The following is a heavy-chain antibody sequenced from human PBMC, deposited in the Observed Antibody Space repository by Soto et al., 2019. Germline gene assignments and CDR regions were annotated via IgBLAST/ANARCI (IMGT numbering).Heavy chain of an antibody. CDR1: EFTFSSYA. CDR3: AKPSHGALYYSGMDV. J-gene: IGHJ6*02. Sequence: GGSLRLSCAASEFTFSSYAMSWVRQAPGKGLEWVSGISGSGGSTYYADSVKGRFTISRDNSRNMLYLQMNSLRAEDTAVYYCAKPSHGALYYSGMDVRGQGTTVTVSS. V-gene: IGHV3-23*01. CDR2: ISGSGGST.